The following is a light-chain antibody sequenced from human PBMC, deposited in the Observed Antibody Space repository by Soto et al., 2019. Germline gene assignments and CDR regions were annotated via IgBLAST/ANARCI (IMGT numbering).Light chain of an antibody. CDR1: QIIGSY. CDR3: QQTYGSPFT. V-gene: IGKV1-39*01. J-gene: IGKJ3*01. Sequence: DIQMTQSPSSLSASAGDRVTITCRASQIIGSYLNWYQQKPGQAPRVLIYAASSLQSGVPSRFSGSGSGTDFTLTISSLQPEDFATYYCQQTYGSPFTFGPGTTVDMK. CDR2: AAS.